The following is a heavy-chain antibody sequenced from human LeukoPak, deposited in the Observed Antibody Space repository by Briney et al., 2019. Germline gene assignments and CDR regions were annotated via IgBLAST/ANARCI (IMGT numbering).Heavy chain of an antibody. D-gene: IGHD2-15*01. CDR1: GFTFDDYA. CDR2: ISWNSGSI. V-gene: IGHV3-9*01. J-gene: IGHJ6*02. CDR3: AKDIGMGYYYYYGMDV. Sequence: PGGSLRLSCAASGFTFDDYAMHWVRQAPGKGLEWVSGISWNSGSIGYADSVKGRFTISRDNAKNSLYLQMNSLGAEDTALYYCAKDIGMGYYYYYGMDVWGQGTTVTVSS.